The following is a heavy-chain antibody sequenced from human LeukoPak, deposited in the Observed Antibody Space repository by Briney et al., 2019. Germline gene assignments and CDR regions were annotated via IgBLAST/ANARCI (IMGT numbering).Heavy chain of an antibody. Sequence: GRSVRLSCAASGFTFSSYAMHWVRQAPGKGLEWVAVISYDGINKYYADSVKGRFTISGDNSKNTLFLQMNSLRVEDTAVYYCAKGYCSSTSCLKTDWGQGTLVTVSS. CDR1: GFTFSSYA. J-gene: IGHJ4*02. V-gene: IGHV3-30*18. D-gene: IGHD2-2*01. CDR2: ISYDGINK. CDR3: AKGYCSSTSCLKTD.